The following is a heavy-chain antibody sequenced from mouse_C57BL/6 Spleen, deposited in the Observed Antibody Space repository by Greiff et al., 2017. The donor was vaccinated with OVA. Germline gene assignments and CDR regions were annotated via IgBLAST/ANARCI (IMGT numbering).Heavy chain of an antibody. J-gene: IGHJ1*03. CDR3: ARYFDV. V-gene: IGHV5-17*01. CDR2: ISSGSSTI. CDR1: GFTFSDCG. Sequence: EVQLVESGGGLVKPGGSLKLSCAASGFTFSDCGMHWVRQAPEKGLEWVAYISSGSSTIYYADTVKGRFTISRDNAKNTLFLQMTSLRSEDTAMYYCARYFDVWGTGTTVTVSS.